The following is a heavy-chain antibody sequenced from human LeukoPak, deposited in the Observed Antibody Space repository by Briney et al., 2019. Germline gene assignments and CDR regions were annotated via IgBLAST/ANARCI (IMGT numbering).Heavy chain of an antibody. V-gene: IGHV1-2*02. Sequence: GASVKVSCKASGYTFTGYYMHWVRQAPGQGLEWMGWINPNSGGTNYAQKFQGRVTMTRNTSISTAYMELSSLRSEDTAVYYCARGTQRDTVDYWGQGTLVTVSS. D-gene: IGHD5-18*01. CDR1: GYTFTGYY. CDR3: ARGTQRDTVDY. CDR2: INPNSGGT. J-gene: IGHJ4*02.